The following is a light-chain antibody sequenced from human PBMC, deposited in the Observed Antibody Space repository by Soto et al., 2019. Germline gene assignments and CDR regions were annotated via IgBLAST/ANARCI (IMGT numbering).Light chain of an antibody. CDR1: QSLRSS. J-gene: IGKJ1*01. Sequence: VMTQSPATLSVSPGERATPSCRASQSLRSSLAWYQQKPGQAPRLLIYGASTRATGIPARFSGSGSGTEFTLTISSLQSEDFAVYFCQQYNIWPQTFGQGTKVDIK. CDR2: GAS. CDR3: QQYNIWPQT. V-gene: IGKV3-15*01.